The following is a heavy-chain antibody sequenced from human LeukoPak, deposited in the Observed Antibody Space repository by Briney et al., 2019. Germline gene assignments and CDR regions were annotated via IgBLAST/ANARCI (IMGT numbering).Heavy chain of an antibody. CDR1: GNYW. CDR2: INSDGSWT. V-gene: IGHV3-74*01. D-gene: IGHD2-2*01. CDR3: VSFYETY. J-gene: IGHJ4*02. Sequence: GGSLRLSCSASGNYWMHWVRQAPGKGLVWVSHINSDGSWTSYADSVKGRFTISKDNAKNTVYLQMNNLRAEDTAVYYCVSFYETYWGRGTLVTVSS.